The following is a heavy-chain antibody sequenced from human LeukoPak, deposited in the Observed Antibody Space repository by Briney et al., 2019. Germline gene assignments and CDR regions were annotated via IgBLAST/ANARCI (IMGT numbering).Heavy chain of an antibody. J-gene: IGHJ4*02. CDR1: GLSFRSYA. CDR3: AKDPAVAGYFDY. V-gene: IGHV3-64*04. D-gene: IGHD6-19*01. Sequence: GGSLRLSCSASGLSFRSYAMHWVRQAPGKGLEYVSAISSNGGSTYYADSVKGRFTISRDNSKNTLYLQMNSLKTEDTAVYYCAKDPAVAGYFDYWGQGTLVTVSS. CDR2: ISSNGGST.